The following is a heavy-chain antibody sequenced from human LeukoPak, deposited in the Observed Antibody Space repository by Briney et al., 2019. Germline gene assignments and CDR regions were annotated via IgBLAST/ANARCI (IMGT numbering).Heavy chain of an antibody. CDR2: INHSGST. J-gene: IGHJ6*03. V-gene: IGHV4-34*01. D-gene: IGHD6-13*01. CDR3: ARRQHHLGIKYYYYSYYMDV. CDR1: GESFSGYY. Sequence: SETLSLTCAVYGESFSGYYWNWIRQPPGKGLEWIGEINHSGSTNYNPTLKSRVTISVDTSKNQFSLKVSSVTAADTAVYYCARRQHHLGIKYYYYSYYMDVWGKGTTVTVSS.